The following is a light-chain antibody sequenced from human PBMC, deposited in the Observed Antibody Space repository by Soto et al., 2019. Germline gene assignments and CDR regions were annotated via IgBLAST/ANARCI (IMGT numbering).Light chain of an antibody. CDR2: DDS. CDR1: NVGSNS. CDR3: QVWDSSSDHVV. J-gene: IGLJ2*01. V-gene: IGLV3-21*02. Sequence: SYELTQPPSVSVAPGPTARITCGGNNVGSNSVHWYQQKPGQAPVLVVYDDSDRPSGSPERFSGSNSGNTATLTISRVEAGDEADYYCQVWDSSSDHVVFGGGTKLTVL.